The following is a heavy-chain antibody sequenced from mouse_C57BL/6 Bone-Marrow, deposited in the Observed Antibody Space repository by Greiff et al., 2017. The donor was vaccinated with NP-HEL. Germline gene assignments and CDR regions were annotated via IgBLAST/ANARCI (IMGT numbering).Heavy chain of an antibody. CDR3: ASGGSSYYWYSDV. Sequence: QVQLQQPGAELVRPGSSVKLSCKASGYTFTSYWMHWVKQRPIQGLEWIGNIDPSDSETHYNQKFKDKATLTVDKSSSTAYMQLSSLTSEDSAVYYCASGGSSYYWYSDVWGTGTTVTVSS. CDR1: GYTFTSYW. J-gene: IGHJ1*03. D-gene: IGHD1-1*01. CDR2: IDPSDSET. V-gene: IGHV1-52*01.